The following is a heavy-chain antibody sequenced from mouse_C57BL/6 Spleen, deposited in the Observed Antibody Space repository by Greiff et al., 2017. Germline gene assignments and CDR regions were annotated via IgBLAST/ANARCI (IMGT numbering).Heavy chain of an antibody. V-gene: IGHV1-55*01. Sequence: QVQLQQPGAELVKPGASVKMSCKASGYTFTSYWITWVKQRPGQGLEWIGDIYPGSGSTNYNEKFKSKATLTVDTSSSTAYMQLSSLTSEDSAVYYCARRVMVTAINYAMDYWGQGTSVTVSS. J-gene: IGHJ4*01. CDR3: ARRVMVTAINYAMDY. CDR2: IYPGSGST. CDR1: GYTFTSYW. D-gene: IGHD2-3*01.